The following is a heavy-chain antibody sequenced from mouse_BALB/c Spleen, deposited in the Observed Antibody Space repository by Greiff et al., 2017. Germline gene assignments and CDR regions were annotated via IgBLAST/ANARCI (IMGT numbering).Heavy chain of an antibody. CDR2: IDPSDSET. J-gene: IGHJ3*01. V-gene: IGHV1-69*02. CDR1: GYTFTSYW. D-gene: IGHD1-1*01. CDR3: AREEVIPWFAY. Sequence: QVQLQQPGAELVKPGAPVKLSCKASGYTFTSYWMNWVKQRPGRGLEWIGRIDPSDSETHYNQKFKDKATLTVDKSSSTAYIQLSSLTSEDSAVYYSAREEVIPWFAYWGQGTLVTVSA.